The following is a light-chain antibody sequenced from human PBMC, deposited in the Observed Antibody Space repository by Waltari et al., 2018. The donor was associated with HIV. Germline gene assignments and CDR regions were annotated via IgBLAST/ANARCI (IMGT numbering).Light chain of an antibody. J-gene: IGKJ1*01. Sequence: EIVLTQSPGTLSLSPGERATVSCRASQGISSSHLTWYQQRPGQAPRLLIYGASSRATGIPDRFSGSGSGTDFTLTISRLEPEDFALYYCQQYGSSPGTFGQGTKVEIK. V-gene: IGKV3-20*01. CDR2: GAS. CDR1: QGISSSH. CDR3: QQYGSSPGT.